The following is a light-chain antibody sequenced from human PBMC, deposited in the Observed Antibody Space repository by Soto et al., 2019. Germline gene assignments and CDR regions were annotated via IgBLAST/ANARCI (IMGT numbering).Light chain of an antibody. CDR1: QSVGSG. CDR3: LQHNTYPRT. J-gene: IGKJ1*01. Sequence: EIVMTQSPATLSVSPGERATLSCRASQSVGSGLSWYQQKPDQAPRLLIYGASTRATGIPARFSGSGSGTEFTLTISSLQSEDFATYYCLQHNTYPRTFGQGTKVDIK. V-gene: IGKV3-15*01. CDR2: GAS.